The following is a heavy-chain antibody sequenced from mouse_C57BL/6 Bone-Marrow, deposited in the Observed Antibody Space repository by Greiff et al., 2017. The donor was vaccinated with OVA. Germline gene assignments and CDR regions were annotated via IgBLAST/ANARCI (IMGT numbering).Heavy chain of an antibody. V-gene: IGHV5-6*01. Sequence: EVKLMESGGDLVKPGGSLKLSCAASGFTFSSYGMSWVRQTPDKRLEWVATISSGGSYTYYPDSVKGRFTISRDNAKNTLYLQMCSLKSEDTAMYYCAIGASLFDYWGQGTTLTVSS. J-gene: IGHJ2*01. CDR3: AIGASLFDY. D-gene: IGHD3-1*01. CDR2: ISSGGSYT. CDR1: GFTFSSYG.